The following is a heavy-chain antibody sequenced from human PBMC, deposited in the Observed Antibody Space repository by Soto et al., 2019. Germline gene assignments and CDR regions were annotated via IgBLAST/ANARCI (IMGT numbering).Heavy chain of an antibody. J-gene: IGHJ4*02. CDR2: ISYDGSNK. Sequence: QVQLVESGGGVVQPGRSLRLSCAASGFTFSSYAMHWVRQAPGKGLEWVAVISYDGSNKYYADSVKGRFTISRDNSKNTLYLQMNSLRAEDTAGYYCARVGGDKRGFDYWGQGTLVTVSS. CDR1: GFTFSSYA. V-gene: IGHV3-30-3*01. D-gene: IGHD2-21*02. CDR3: ARVGGDKRGFDY.